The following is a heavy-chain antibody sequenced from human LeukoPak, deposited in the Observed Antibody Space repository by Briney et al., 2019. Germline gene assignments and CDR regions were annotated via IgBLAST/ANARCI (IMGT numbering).Heavy chain of an antibody. CDR2: IYYSGST. CDR3: ARRYDFWSGPIFDY. CDR1: VGSISSGGYY. V-gene: IGHV4-31*03. Sequence: SQTLSLTCTVSVGSISSGGYYWSWIRQHPGKGLEWIGYIYYSGSTYYNPSLKSRVTISVDTSKNQFSLKLSSVTAADTAVYYCARRYDFWSGPIFDYWGQGTLVTVSS. D-gene: IGHD3-3*01. J-gene: IGHJ4*02.